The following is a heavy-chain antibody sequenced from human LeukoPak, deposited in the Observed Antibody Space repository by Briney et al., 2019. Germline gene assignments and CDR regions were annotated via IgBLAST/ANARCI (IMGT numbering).Heavy chain of an antibody. J-gene: IGHJ4*02. CDR2: IYYSGST. CDR3: ARVSCSGGSCYFGY. D-gene: IGHD2-15*01. CDR1: GGSISSGGYY. Sequence: SETLSLTCTVSGGSISSGGYYWSWIRQHPGKGLVWIGYIYYSGSTYYNPSLKSRVTISVDTSKNQFSLKLSSVTAADTAVYYCARVSCSGGSCYFGYWGQGTLVTVSS. V-gene: IGHV4-31*03.